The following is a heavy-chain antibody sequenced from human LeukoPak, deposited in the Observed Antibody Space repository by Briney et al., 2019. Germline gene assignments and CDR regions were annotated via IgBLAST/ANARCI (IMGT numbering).Heavy chain of an antibody. CDR1: GFTFSSYA. CDR3: AAKYYDFWSGYRN. Sequence: GGSLRLSCAASGFTFSSYAMSWVRQAPGKGLEWVSAISGSGGSTYYADSVKGRFTNSRDNSKNTLYLQMNSLRAEDTAVYYCAAKYYDFWSGYRNWDQGTLVTVSS. CDR2: ISGSGGST. D-gene: IGHD3-3*01. V-gene: IGHV3-23*01. J-gene: IGHJ4*02.